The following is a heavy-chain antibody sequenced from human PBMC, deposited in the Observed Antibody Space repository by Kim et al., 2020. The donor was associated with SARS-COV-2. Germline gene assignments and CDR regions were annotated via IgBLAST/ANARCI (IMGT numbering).Heavy chain of an antibody. Sequence: PYLKSRVTISVDTSKNQFSLKLSSVTAADTAVYYCARGPDYGGNSGDFDYWGQGTLVTVSS. J-gene: IGHJ4*02. D-gene: IGHD4-17*01. CDR3: ARGPDYGGNSGDFDY. V-gene: IGHV4-34*01.